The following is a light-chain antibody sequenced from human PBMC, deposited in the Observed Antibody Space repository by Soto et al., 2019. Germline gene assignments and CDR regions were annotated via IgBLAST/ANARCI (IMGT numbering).Light chain of an antibody. CDR1: QSVLYSSNNKNY. J-gene: IGKJ1*01. V-gene: IGKV4-1*01. CDR3: QQYNNWPMWT. CDR2: GAS. Sequence: DGVRTQTKKSLAVSLGERATINCKSSQSVLYSSNNKNYLAWYQQKPGQAPRLLIYGASTRATGIPARFSGSGSGTEFTLTISSLQSEDFAVYYCQQYNNWPMWTFGQGTKA.